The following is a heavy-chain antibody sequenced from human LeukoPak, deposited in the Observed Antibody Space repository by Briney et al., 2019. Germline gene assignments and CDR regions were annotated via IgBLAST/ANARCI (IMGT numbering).Heavy chain of an antibody. Sequence: SETLSLTCAVYGGFFSGYYWSWIRQPPGKGLEWIGEINHSGSTNYNPSLKSRVTISVDTSKNQFSLKLSSVTAADTAVYYCGRGGITMVRGAYRPFDYWGQGTLVTVSS. D-gene: IGHD3-10*01. CDR2: INHSGST. CDR3: GRGGITMVRGAYRPFDY. CDR1: GGFFSGYY. J-gene: IGHJ4*02. V-gene: IGHV4-34*01.